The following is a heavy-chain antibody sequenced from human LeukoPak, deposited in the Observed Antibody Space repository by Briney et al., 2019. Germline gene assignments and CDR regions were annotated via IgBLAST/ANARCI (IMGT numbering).Heavy chain of an antibody. D-gene: IGHD3-22*01. CDR1: GFTFSINA. CDR2: ISGGGGST. CDR3: AREYYYESSGYSIPFDY. V-gene: IGHV3-23*01. J-gene: IGHJ4*02. Sequence: PGGSLRLSCTASGFTFSINAMSWVRQAPGKGLEWVSGISGGGGSTYYADSVRGRFTISRDNSKNTLYLHVNSLRAEDTAIYYCAREYYYESSGYSIPFDYWGRGPLVTVSS.